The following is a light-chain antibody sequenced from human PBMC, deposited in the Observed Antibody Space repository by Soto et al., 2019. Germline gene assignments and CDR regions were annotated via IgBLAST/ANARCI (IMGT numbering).Light chain of an antibody. J-gene: IGKJ1*01. CDR2: TVS. CDR3: QQSYDTPRT. V-gene: IGKV1-39*01. CDR1: QSISNY. Sequence: QVTQCPSKLPASVVDRVAVALRASQSISNYLNWYQQKPGKAPNLLLHTVSRLQSGVPSRFSGSGSGKNFRLTISRLQPEDFATYYCQQSYDTPRTVGQGTKVDIK.